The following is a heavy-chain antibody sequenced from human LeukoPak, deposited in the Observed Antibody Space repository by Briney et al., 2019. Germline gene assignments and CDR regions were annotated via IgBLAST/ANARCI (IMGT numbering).Heavy chain of an antibody. D-gene: IGHD3-22*01. CDR1: GFTFSSCG. J-gene: IGHJ4*02. CDR2: IRYDGSNK. Sequence: GGSLRLSCAASGFTFSSCGMHWVRQAPGKGLEWVAFIRYDGSNKYYADSVKGRFTISRDNFKNTLYLQMNSLRAEDTAVYYCASMEHYYDSSGYSIDYWGQGTLVTVSS. V-gene: IGHV3-30*02. CDR3: ASMEHYYDSSGYSIDY.